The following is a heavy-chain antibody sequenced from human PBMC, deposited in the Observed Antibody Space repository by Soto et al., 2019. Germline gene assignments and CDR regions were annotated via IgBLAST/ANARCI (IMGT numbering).Heavy chain of an antibody. V-gene: IGHV4-59*01. CDR1: GGSISSYY. Sequence: SETLSLTCTVSGGSISSYYWSWIRQPPGKGLEWIGYIYYSGSTNYNPSLKSRVTISVDTSKNQFSLKLSSVTAADTAVYYCARYLPHYYDSSGYPQGPFDPWGQGTLITVSS. D-gene: IGHD3-22*01. J-gene: IGHJ5*02. CDR2: IYYSGST. CDR3: ARYLPHYYDSSGYPQGPFDP.